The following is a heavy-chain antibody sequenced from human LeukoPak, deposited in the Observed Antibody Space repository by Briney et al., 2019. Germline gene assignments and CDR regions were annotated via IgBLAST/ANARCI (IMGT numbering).Heavy chain of an antibody. Sequence: GSLRLSCAASGFTYDDFGMSWVRQAPGKGLEWIGEINHSGSTNYNPSLKSRVTISVDTSKNQFSLKLSSVTAADTAVYYCARGRAHGYDILTGYDFGYWGQGTLVTVSS. CDR3: ARGRAHGYDILTGYDFGY. V-gene: IGHV4-34*01. J-gene: IGHJ4*02. D-gene: IGHD3-9*01. CDR2: INHSGST. CDR1: GFTYDDFG.